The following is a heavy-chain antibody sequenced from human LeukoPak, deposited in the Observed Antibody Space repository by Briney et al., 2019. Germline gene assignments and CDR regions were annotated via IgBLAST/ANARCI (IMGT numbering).Heavy chain of an antibody. Sequence: SVKVSCKASGGTFSSYAISWVRQAPGQGLEWMGRIIPILGIANYAQKFQGRVTITADKSTSTAYMELRSLRSDDTAVYYCARDTAYYYGSGSPYHFDYWGQGTLVTVSS. CDR3: ARDTAYYYGSGSPYHFDY. D-gene: IGHD3-10*01. CDR1: GGTFSSYA. J-gene: IGHJ4*02. V-gene: IGHV1-69*04. CDR2: IIPILGIA.